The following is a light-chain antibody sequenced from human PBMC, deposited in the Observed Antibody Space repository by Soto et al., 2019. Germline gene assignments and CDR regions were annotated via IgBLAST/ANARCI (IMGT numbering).Light chain of an antibody. CDR2: EGN. J-gene: IGLJ1*01. CDR1: SRDVGGYNL. V-gene: IGLV2-23*01. Sequence: QSALTQPASVSGSPGQSITISCTGGSRDVGGYNLVSWYQQHPGKVPKLIIYEGNQRPSGVSNRFSGSKSGNTASLTISGLQAEDEADYYCCSFAGSLYVFGTGTQLTVL. CDR3: CSFAGSLYV.